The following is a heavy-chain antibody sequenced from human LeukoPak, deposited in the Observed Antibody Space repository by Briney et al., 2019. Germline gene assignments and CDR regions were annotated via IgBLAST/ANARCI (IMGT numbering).Heavy chain of an antibody. V-gene: IGHV4-59*01. D-gene: IGHD6-25*01. J-gene: IGHJ3*02. CDR3: ARERGSEGAFDI. Sequence: SETLSLTCTVSGGSISSYYWSWIRQPPGKGLEWIGYIYYSGSTNYNPSLKSRVTTSVDTSKNQFSLKLSSVTAADTAVYYCARERGSEGAFDIWGQGTMVTVSS. CDR2: IYYSGST. CDR1: GGSISSYY.